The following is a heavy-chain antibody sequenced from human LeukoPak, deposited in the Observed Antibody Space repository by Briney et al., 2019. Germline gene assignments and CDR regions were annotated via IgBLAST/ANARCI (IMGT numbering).Heavy chain of an antibody. CDR1: GGSISSYY. V-gene: IGHV4-59*01. Sequence: SETLSLTCTVSGGSISSYYWTWIRQPPGKGLEWVDYIHYGGSTNYNTSLKSRVTISVDTSKNQFSLKLTSVTAADTAVYYCARINYGGDGYFDYWGQGTLVTVSS. CDR2: IHYGGST. CDR3: ARINYGGDGYFDY. D-gene: IGHD4/OR15-4a*01. J-gene: IGHJ4*02.